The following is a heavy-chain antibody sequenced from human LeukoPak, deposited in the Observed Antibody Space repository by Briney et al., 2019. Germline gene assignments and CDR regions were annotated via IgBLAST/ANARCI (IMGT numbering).Heavy chain of an antibody. Sequence: PGGSLRLSCAASGFTVSSNYMSWVRQAPGKGLEWVSVIYSGGSTYYADSVKGRFTISRDNSKNTLYLQMNSLRAEDTAVYYCARADPTRYFDLWGRGTLVTVSS. CDR3: ARADPTRYFDL. J-gene: IGHJ2*01. CDR1: GFTVSSNY. V-gene: IGHV3-53*01. CDR2: IYSGGST.